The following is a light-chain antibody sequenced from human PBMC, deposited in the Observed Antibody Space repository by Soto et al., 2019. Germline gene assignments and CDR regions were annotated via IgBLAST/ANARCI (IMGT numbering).Light chain of an antibody. CDR2: DAS. CDR3: QQRTDWPLT. V-gene: IGKV3-11*01. J-gene: IGKJ4*01. Sequence: EVLLTQSPATLSVSPGESVTLSCRASQSINTFLAWYQQKPGQAPRLLIYDASNRATGIPARFSGSGSGTDFTLTITSLEPEDFAVYFCQQRTDWPLTFGGGTKLEI. CDR1: QSINTF.